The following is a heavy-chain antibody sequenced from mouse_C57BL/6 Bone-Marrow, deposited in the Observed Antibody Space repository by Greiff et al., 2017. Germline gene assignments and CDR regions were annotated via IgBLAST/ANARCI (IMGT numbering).Heavy chain of an antibody. V-gene: IGHV1-61*01. CDR3: ARYRRGYGSSYWYFDV. D-gene: IGHD1-1*01. CDR1: GYTFTSYW. Sequence: VQLQQPGAELVRPGSSVKLSCKASGYTFTSYWMDWVKQRPGQGLEWIGNIYPSDSETHYNQKFKDKATLTVYKSSSTAYMQLSSLTSEDSAVYYCARYRRGYGSSYWYFDVWGTGTTVTVSS. CDR2: IYPSDSET. J-gene: IGHJ1*03.